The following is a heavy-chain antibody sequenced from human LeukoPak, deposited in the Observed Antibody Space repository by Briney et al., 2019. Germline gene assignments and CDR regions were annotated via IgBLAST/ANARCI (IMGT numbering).Heavy chain of an antibody. CDR1: GYTFTSYG. Sequence: ASVKVSCKASGYTFTSYGISWVRQAPGQGLEWMGWISAYNGNTNYAQKLQGRVTMTTDTSTSTAYMELRSLRSDDTAVYYCAREQVPYNWNYVLGDYWGQGTLVTVSP. V-gene: IGHV1-18*01. J-gene: IGHJ4*02. CDR3: AREQVPYNWNYVLGDY. D-gene: IGHD1-7*01. CDR2: ISAYNGNT.